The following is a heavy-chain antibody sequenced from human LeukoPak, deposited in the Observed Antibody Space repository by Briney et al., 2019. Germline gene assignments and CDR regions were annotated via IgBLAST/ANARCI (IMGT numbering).Heavy chain of an antibody. CDR1: GGSISSGGYY. Sequence: SETLSLTCTVSGGSISSGGYYWSWIRQRPGKGLEWIGYIYYSGSTYYNPSLKSRVTISVDTSKNQFSLKLSSVTAADTAVYYCARESPAICFDYWGQGTLVTVSS. CDR3: ARESPAICFDY. J-gene: IGHJ4*02. V-gene: IGHV4-31*03. CDR2: IYYSGST. D-gene: IGHD2-2*01.